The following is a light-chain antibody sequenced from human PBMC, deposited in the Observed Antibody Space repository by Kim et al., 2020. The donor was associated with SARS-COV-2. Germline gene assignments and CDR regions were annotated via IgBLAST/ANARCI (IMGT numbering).Light chain of an antibody. J-gene: IGKJ1*01. CDR3: QKYNSAPRT. Sequence: ASSGDRVIITCRASQDIRSHLAWYQQQPGKVPNLLIYEASALQSGVPSRFSGSGSGTDFALTISSLQPEDVATYYCQKYNSAPRTFGQGTKVDIK. CDR1: QDIRSH. CDR2: EAS. V-gene: IGKV1-27*01.